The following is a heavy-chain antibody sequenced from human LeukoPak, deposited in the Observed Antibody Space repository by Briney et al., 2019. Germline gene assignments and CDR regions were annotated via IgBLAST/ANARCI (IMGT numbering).Heavy chain of an antibody. CDR2: IYYSGST. V-gene: IGHV4-59*01. CDR1: GGSFSGYY. J-gene: IGHJ6*02. CDR3: ARGDHYYGMDV. Sequence: PSETLSLTCVVYGGSFSGYYWSWLRQPPGKGLEWIGYIYYSGSTNYNPSLKSRVTISVDTSKNQFSLKLSSVTAADTAVYYCARGDHYYGMDVWGQGTTVTVSS.